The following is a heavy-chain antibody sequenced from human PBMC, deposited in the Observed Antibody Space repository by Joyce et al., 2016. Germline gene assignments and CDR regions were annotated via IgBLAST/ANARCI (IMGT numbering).Heavy chain of an antibody. V-gene: IGHV3-30-3*01. Sequence: QVQLVESGGGVVQPGRSLRLSCAAPGFTFSSYAMHWVRQAPGKGLELVALISDDGSNKYYAGSVKGRFTISRDNSKNTLYLQMNSLRADDTAVYHCARGGGGFLYYFDYWGQGTLVTVSS. CDR2: ISDDGSNK. J-gene: IGHJ4*02. CDR3: ARGGGGFLYYFDY. D-gene: IGHD2-15*01. CDR1: GFTFSSYA.